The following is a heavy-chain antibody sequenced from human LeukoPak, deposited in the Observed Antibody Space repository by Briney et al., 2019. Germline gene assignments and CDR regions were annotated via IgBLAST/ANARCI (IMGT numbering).Heavy chain of an antibody. CDR1: GGSISSGSYY. J-gene: IGHJ4*02. D-gene: IGHD2-15*01. V-gene: IGHV4-39*07. CDR2: IHYNGNA. CDR3: ARGGGGIVVVVAATLHYFDY. Sequence: PSETLSLTCSVSGGSISSGSYYWAWIRQPPGKGLEWIASIHYNGNAFYNPSLKSRVTISIDTSENQFSLKLSSVTAADTAVYYCARGGGGIVVVVAATLHYFDYWGQGTLVTVSS.